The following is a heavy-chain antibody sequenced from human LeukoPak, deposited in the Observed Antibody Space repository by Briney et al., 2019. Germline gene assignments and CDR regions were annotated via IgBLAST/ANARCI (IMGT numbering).Heavy chain of an antibody. CDR3: VGDDRGIAVGSRDH. CDR2: INPDGTEK. Sequence: QPGGSLLLSCAASGFPFSNHWMIWVRPAPGKGLEWVATINPDGTEKRYVDSVKGRFTISRDNGKNSLYLQMSSLRAEDTAVYYCVGDDRGIAVGSRDHGAQGSLVTVSS. J-gene: IGHJ4*02. CDR1: GFPFSNHW. D-gene: IGHD6-19*01. V-gene: IGHV3-7*03.